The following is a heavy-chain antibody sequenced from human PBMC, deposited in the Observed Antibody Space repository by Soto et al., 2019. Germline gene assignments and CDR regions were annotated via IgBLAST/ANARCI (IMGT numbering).Heavy chain of an antibody. Sequence: PGGSLRLSCAASGFSFINARMSWVRQATGKGLEWVGRIKGKADAGTTDYAAPVIARFTISRDDSKNTLYLQMNSLKTEYTAVYYYNSDSSGLRLPCRGGPWYYYYGMGVWGRETTVTV. CDR1: GFSFINAR. CDR2: IKGKADAGTT. J-gene: IGHJ6*01. D-gene: IGHD3-16*01. CDR3: NSDSSGLRLPCRGGPWYYYYGMGV. V-gene: IGHV3-15*01.